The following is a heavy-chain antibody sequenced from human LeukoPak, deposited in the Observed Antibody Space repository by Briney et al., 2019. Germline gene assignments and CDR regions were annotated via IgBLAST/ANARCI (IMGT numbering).Heavy chain of an antibody. D-gene: IGHD3-10*01. J-gene: IGHJ4*02. V-gene: IGHV3-23*01. Sequence: GGSLRLSCAASEFTFRSFSMTWVRQAPGKGLEWVLTISGSGHSKYYADSVKGRFTISRDNSKNTLYLQMNSLRAEDTAVYYCATHRSGNYFDSWGQGTVVTVSS. CDR1: EFTFRSFS. CDR2: ISGSGHSK. CDR3: ATHRSGNYFDS.